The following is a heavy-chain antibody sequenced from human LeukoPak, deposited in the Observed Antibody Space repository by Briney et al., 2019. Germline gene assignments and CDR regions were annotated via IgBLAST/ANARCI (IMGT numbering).Heavy chain of an antibody. CDR3: ARASVVVPAAICRLLGDAFDI. CDR2: IYYSGST. J-gene: IGHJ3*02. Sequence: SETLSLTCTVSAGSISSGDYYWSWIRQPPGKGLEWIGYIYYSGSTYYNPSLKSRVTISVDTSKNQFSLKLSSVTAADTAVYYCARASVVVPAAICRLLGDAFDIWGQGTMVTVSS. CDR1: AGSISSGDYY. D-gene: IGHD2-2*01. V-gene: IGHV4-30-4*08.